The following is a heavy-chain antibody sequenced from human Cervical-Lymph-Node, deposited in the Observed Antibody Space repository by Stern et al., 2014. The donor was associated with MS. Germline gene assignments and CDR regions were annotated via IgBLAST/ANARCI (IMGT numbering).Heavy chain of an antibody. J-gene: IGHJ4*02. Sequence: EVHLVESGAEVKKAGESLKMSCKDSIYSFTSYWIGWGRQMPGKGLEWMGIICTGDYDTRYRQSFQGQVTISPHQSIGTASLSWRILKASDTAMYYCSRGISSGGSSYYFDYWGQGTLVTVSS. CDR3: SRGISSGGSSYYFDY. CDR1: IYSFTSYW. CDR2: ICTGDYDT. V-gene: IGHV5-51*03. D-gene: IGHD6-19*01.